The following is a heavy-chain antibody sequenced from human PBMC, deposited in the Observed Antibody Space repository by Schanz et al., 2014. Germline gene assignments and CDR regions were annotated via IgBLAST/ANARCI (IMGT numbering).Heavy chain of an antibody. CDR1: GFTFSSYA. V-gene: IGHV3-23*04. CDR2: ISGSGGDT. Sequence: VQLVESGGGLVKPGGSLRLSCAASGFTFSSYAMSWVRQAPGKGLEWVSAISGSGGDTYYADSVKGRFTISRDNSKNTLYLQMNSLRAEDTAVYYCVRDTDYHFDYWGQGTLVTVSS. CDR3: VRDTDYHFDY. D-gene: IGHD4-17*01. J-gene: IGHJ4*02.